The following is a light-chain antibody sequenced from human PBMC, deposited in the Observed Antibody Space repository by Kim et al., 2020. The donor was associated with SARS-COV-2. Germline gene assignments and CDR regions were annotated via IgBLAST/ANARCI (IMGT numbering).Light chain of an antibody. V-gene: IGKV1-17*03. Sequence: AAVGDRVTNTGRASQGISNYLAWFQQKPGKVPKRLNYTASDLESGVPSRFSGSASGTEFTLTISGLQPEDFATYYCLQYNSYPRTFGQGTKVDIK. J-gene: IGKJ1*01. CDR1: QGISNY. CDR2: TAS. CDR3: LQYNSYPRT.